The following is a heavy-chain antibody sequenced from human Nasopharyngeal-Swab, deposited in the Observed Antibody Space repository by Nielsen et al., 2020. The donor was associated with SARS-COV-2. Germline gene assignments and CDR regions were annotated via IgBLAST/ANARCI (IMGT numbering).Heavy chain of an antibody. CDR3: ARGFIVATIFHYYYYMDV. J-gene: IGHJ6*03. CDR1: GYTFTSYD. D-gene: IGHD5-12*01. V-gene: IGHV1-8*01. CDR2: MNPNSGNT. Sequence: ASVKVSCKASGYTFTSYDIHWVRPATGQGLEWMGWMNPNSGNTGYAQKFQGRVTMTRNTSISTAYMELSSLRSEDTAVYYCARGFIVATIFHYYYYMDVWGKGTTVTVSS.